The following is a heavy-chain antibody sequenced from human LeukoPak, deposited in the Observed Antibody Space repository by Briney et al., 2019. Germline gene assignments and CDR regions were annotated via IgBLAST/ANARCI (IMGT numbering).Heavy chain of an antibody. D-gene: IGHD5-18*01. V-gene: IGHV3-9*01. Sequence: GRSLRLSCAASGFTFDDYAMHWVRQAPGKGLEWVSGISWNSGSIGYADSVKGRFTISRDNAKNSLYLQMNSLRAEDTALYYCAKSGGYSYGGYDYWGREPWSPSPQ. CDR1: GFTFDDYA. CDR3: AKSGGYSYGGYDY. CDR2: ISWNSGSI. J-gene: IGHJ4*02.